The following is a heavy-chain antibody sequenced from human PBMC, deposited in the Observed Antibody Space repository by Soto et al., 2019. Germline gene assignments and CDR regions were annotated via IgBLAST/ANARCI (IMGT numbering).Heavy chain of an antibody. D-gene: IGHD5-12*01. Sequence: ASVKVSCKASGITFSTYSIHWVRQAPGQSLEWMGWINTGNGNTRYSQNFQGRVTLTRDTSASTAYMDLSSLRSEDTSIYYCARAISGYVTWGQGTLVTVSS. CDR3: ARAISGYVT. V-gene: IGHV1-3*04. CDR1: GITFSTYS. J-gene: IGHJ5*02. CDR2: INTGNGNT.